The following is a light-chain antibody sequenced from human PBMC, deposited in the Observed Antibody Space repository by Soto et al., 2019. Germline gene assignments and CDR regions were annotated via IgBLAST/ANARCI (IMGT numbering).Light chain of an antibody. Sequence: QSVLTQPPSASETPGQRVSISCSGSGSNIGSNVVQWYRHLPGTAPKPLIYNNNERPSGVPDRFSGSKSGTSASLAISGLQSEDEAEYYCAAWDDSLSGYVFGTGTKVTVL. V-gene: IGLV1-44*01. CDR3: AAWDDSLSGYV. J-gene: IGLJ1*01. CDR2: NNN. CDR1: GSNIGSNV.